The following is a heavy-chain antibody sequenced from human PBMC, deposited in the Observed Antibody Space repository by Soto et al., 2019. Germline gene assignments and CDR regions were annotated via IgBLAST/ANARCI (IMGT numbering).Heavy chain of an antibody. CDR2: IYYSGST. D-gene: IGHD2-2*01. Sequence: SETLSLTCTVSGGSISSYYWSWIRQPPGKGLEWIGYIYYSGSTNYNPSLKSRVTISVDTSKNQFSLKLSSVTAADTAVYYCARGGGPLGYCSSTSCYRSNWSDPWGQGTLVTVSS. CDR3: ARGGGPLGYCSSTSCYRSNWSDP. CDR1: GGSISSYY. J-gene: IGHJ5*02. V-gene: IGHV4-59*01.